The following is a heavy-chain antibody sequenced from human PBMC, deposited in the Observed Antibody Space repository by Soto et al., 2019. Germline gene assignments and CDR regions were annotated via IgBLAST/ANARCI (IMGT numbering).Heavy chain of an antibody. CDR1: GFSLSNYW. D-gene: IGHD3-10*01. CDR3: ARDRPGSYDGLDI. CDR2: IKQDGSLR. Sequence: SLRLSCTASGFSLSNYWMTWVRQAPGKGLEWVANIKQDGSLRYSIDSVKGRFTISRDGAKNSVYLQMNSLRVEDTAVYYCARDRPGSYDGLDIWGQGTMVTVSS. J-gene: IGHJ3*02. V-gene: IGHV3-7*01.